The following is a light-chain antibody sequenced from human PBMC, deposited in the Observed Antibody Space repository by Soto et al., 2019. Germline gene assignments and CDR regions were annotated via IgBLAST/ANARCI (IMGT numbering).Light chain of an antibody. CDR1: QSVTTF. CDR2: DAS. Sequence: ENGLTLSLAAVSLYQGDRATLSCRAIQSVTTFLAWYQQKPGQAPRLLIYDASDRAPGIPARFSGSGSATDFTLTINNLEPEDFAVYYCQQPINWPPSIPFGQGTRLAI. CDR3: QQPINWPPSIP. V-gene: IGKV3-11*01. J-gene: IGKJ5*01.